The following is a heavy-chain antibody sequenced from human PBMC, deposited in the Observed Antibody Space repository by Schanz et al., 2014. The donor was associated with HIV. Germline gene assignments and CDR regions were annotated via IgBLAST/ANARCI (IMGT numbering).Heavy chain of an antibody. CDR2: ISYDGSNK. CDR1: GFTFSTYG. J-gene: IGHJ6*02. Sequence: QVQLVESGGRVVQPGRSLRLSCAASGFTFSTYGMHWVRQAPGKGLEWVAVISYDGSNKYYADSVRGRFTISRDNSKDTLYLEMNSLREDDTAVYSCARDLTGYCTMDAWGQGTTVTVYS. V-gene: IGHV3-33*05. CDR3: ARDLTGYCTMDA. D-gene: IGHD5-18*01.